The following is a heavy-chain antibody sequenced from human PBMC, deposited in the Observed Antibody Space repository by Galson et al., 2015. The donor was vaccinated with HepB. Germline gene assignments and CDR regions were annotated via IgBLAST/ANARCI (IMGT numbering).Heavy chain of an antibody. CDR2: IKQDGSEK. D-gene: IGHD3-3*01. Sequence: SLRLSCAASGFTFSSYWMSWVRQAPGKGLEWVANIKQDGSEKYYVDSVKGRFTISRDNAKNSLYLQMNSLRAEDTAVYYCARDGGVAPYWYFDLWGRGTLVTVSS. V-gene: IGHV3-7*03. CDR1: GFTFSSYW. CDR3: ARDGGVAPYWYFDL. J-gene: IGHJ2*01.